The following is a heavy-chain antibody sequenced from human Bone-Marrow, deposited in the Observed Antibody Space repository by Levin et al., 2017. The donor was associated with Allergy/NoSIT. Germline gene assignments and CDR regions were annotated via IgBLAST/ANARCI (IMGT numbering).Heavy chain of an antibody. CDR1: GFTFISHG. Sequence: GGSLRLSCAASGFTFISHGMHWVRQAPGKGLEWVAVIWHDGSNKYYSDSVKGRFTISRDNSKNRVYLQMNSLRAEDTAVYYCARDNNALVSYVDHWGQGTLLTVSP. J-gene: IGHJ4*02. V-gene: IGHV3-33*01. CDR3: ARDNNALVSYVDH. CDR2: IWHDGSNK. D-gene: IGHD1/OR15-1a*01.